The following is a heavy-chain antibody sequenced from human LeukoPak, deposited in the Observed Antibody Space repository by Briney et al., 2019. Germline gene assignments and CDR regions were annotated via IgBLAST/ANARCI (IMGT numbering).Heavy chain of an antibody. CDR3: ARDLEPIMATYFDV. V-gene: IGHV3-66*01. CDR2: IYSGGFT. J-gene: IGHJ3*01. CDR1: GLTVSGSF. D-gene: IGHD5-24*01. Sequence: GGSLRLSCATSGLTVSGSFMSWVRQAPGKGLEWVAVIYSGGFTYYADSVKGGFTISRDSSKNTLFLQMNSLRVEDTAVYYCARDLEPIMATYFDVWGQGTMVTVSS.